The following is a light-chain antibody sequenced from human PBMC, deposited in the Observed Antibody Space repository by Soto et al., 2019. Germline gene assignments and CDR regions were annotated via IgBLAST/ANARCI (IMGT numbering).Light chain of an antibody. CDR1: ETLSSGS. CDR3: QQYGRSPVT. V-gene: IGKV3-20*01. Sequence: EIVLTQSPGTLSLSPGQRATLSRRASETLSSGSLAWYQQKPGQAPRLLISNASRRATGTPDRFSGSGSGTDFTLTISRLEPEDFAVYFCQQYGRSPVTFGPGTKVDIK. J-gene: IGKJ3*01. CDR2: NAS.